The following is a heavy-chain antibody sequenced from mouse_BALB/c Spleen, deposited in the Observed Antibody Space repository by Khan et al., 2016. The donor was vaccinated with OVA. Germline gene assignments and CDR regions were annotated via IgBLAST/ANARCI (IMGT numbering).Heavy chain of an antibody. CDR1: GFSLSNFG. D-gene: IGHD4-1*01. V-gene: IGHV5-17*02. CDR2: ISSDSYTI. CDR3: VRANWAWFAY. J-gene: IGHJ3*01. Sequence: EVELVESGGGLVQPGGSRKLSCAVSGFSLSNFGVHWVRQAPAKGLEWVAYISSDSYTIYYADTVRGRFTISRDNPKNTLFLQMTSLRSEDTAMYYCVRANWAWFAYWGQGTLVTVSA.